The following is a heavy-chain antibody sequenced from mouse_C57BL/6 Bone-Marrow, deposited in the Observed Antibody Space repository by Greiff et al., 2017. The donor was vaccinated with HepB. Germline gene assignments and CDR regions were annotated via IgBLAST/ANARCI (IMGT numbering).Heavy chain of an antibody. J-gene: IGHJ3*01. CDR1: GFTFSDYY. V-gene: IGHV5-16*01. Sequence: EVKVVESEGGLVQPGSSMKLSCTASGFTFSDYYMAWVRQVPEKGLEWVANINYDGSSTYYLDSLKSRFIISRDNAKNILYLQMSSLKSEDTATYYCASYGNFSWFAYWGQGTLVTVSA. CDR2: INYDGSST. CDR3: ASYGNFSWFAY. D-gene: IGHD2-1*01.